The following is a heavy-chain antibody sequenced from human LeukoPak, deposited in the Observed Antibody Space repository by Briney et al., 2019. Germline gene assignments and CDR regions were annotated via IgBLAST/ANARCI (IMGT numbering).Heavy chain of an antibody. CDR3: AKDRDGHNYDGMDV. V-gene: IGHV3-23*01. CDR1: GFILSTYA. CDR2: ISGSGGST. Sequence: GGSLRLSCAASGFILSTYAMSWVRQAPGKGLEWVSTISGSGGSTYYAASVKGRFTISRDNSKNTLYLQMNSLRAEDTAIYYCAKDRDGHNYDGMDVWGLGTTVTVSS. J-gene: IGHJ6*02. D-gene: IGHD5-24*01.